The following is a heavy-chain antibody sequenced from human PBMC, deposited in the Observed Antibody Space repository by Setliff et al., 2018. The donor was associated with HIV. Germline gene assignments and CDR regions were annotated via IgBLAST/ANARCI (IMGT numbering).Heavy chain of an antibody. V-gene: IGHV4-39*07. CDR3: TIPASSLAPN. J-gene: IGHJ4*02. CDR2: VYYTGNT. CDR1: GGSISSSRYY. Sequence: SETLSLTCTVSGGSISSSRYYWGCIRQPPGKGLEWIGSVYYTGNTNLNPSLKSRVNMSVDTSKKQFSLRLSSVTAADTAVYYCTIPASSLAPNWGRGTQVTVSS.